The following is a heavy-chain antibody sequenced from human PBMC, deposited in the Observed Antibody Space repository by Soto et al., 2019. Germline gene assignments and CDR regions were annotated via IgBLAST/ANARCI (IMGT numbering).Heavy chain of an antibody. Sequence: QVQLQESGPGLVKPSQTLSLICTVSGGSISSGGYYWSWIRQHPGKGLEWIGNIYYSGSTYYKSSLKSRVTISVDTSKNQFSLKLSSVTAADTAVYYCARDPTMVRGMRAFDIWGQGTMVTVSS. J-gene: IGHJ3*02. V-gene: IGHV4-31*03. CDR2: IYYSGST. D-gene: IGHD3-10*01. CDR1: GGSISSGGYY. CDR3: ARDPTMVRGMRAFDI.